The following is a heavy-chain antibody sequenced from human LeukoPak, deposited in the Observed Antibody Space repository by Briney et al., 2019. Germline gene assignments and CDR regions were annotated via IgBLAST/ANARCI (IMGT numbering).Heavy chain of an antibody. CDR2: VTSSGVST. CDR3: AKTMGAIGHDY. J-gene: IGHJ4*02. CDR1: GFTFSTYS. Sequence: GGSLRLSCAASGFTFSTYSMNWVRQAPGKGLEWFSTVTSSGVSTYYADSVKGRFTNTRDNSKNTLYLQMNSLGAEDTAVYYCAKTMGAIGHDYWGQGTLVTVSS. V-gene: IGHV3-23*01. D-gene: IGHD1-26*01.